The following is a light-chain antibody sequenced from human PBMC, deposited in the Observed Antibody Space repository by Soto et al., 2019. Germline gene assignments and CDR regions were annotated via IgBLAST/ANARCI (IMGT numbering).Light chain of an antibody. V-gene: IGLV1-44*01. Sequence: QSVLTQPPSASGTPGQRVTISCSGSSSNIGSNAVNWYQQLPGTAPKLLIYDDDQRPSGVPDRFSGSKSGTSASLAISGLPSEDEGDYYCAAWDDSLNALYVFGTGTKLTVL. J-gene: IGLJ1*01. CDR3: AAWDDSLNALYV. CDR1: SSNIGSNA. CDR2: DDD.